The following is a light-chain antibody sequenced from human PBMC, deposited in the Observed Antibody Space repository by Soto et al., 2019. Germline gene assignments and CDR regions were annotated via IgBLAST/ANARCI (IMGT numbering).Light chain of an antibody. CDR2: GAS. J-gene: IGKJ4*01. CDR1: QSVSSN. V-gene: IGKV3-15*01. CDR3: QQYNNWPLS. Sequence: EIVMTQSPATLSVSPGVRATLSCRASQSVSSNLAWYQQKPGQAPRLLIYGASTRATGIPARFRGSGSGTEFTLTISSLQSEDFAVYYCQQYNNWPLSFGGGTKVEIK.